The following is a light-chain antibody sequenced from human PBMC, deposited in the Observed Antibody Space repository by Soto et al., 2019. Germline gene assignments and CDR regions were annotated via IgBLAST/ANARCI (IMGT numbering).Light chain of an antibody. Sequence: QSVLTQPASVSGSPGQSITISCTGTSSDVGRYNYVSWYRQHPGTAPKLIISDVNSRPSGISNRFSGSKSGNTASLTISGLQAEYEAYYYCSSFSVASPLFGTGTKVTVL. CDR3: SSFSVASPL. J-gene: IGLJ1*01. V-gene: IGLV2-14*01. CDR1: SSDVGRYNY. CDR2: DVN.